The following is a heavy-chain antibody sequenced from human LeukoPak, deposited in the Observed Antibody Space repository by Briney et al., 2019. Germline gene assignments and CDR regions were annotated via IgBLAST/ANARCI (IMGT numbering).Heavy chain of an antibody. D-gene: IGHD3-10*01. CDR2: MNPNSGNT. V-gene: IGHV1-8*03. Sequence: ASVKVSCKASGYTFTSYDINWVRQATGQGLEWMGWMNPNSGNTGYAQKFQGRVTITRNTSISTAYMELSRLRSDDTAVYYCARDQNYYGSGSYYLGWFDPWGQGTLVTVSS. CDR3: ARDQNYYGSGSYYLGWFDP. J-gene: IGHJ5*02. CDR1: GYTFTSYD.